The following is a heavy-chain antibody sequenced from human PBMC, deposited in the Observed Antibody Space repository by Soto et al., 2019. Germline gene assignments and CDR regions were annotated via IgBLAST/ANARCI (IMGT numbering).Heavy chain of an antibody. D-gene: IGHD3-3*01. CDR1: GYTFTGYY. CDR3: ARSSKDYDFWSGRYYGMDV. V-gene: IGHV1-2*04. J-gene: IGHJ6*02. Sequence: QVQLVQSGAEVKKPGASVKVSCKASGYTFTGYYMHWVRQAPGQGLEWMGWINPNSGGTNYAQKFQGWVTMTRDTSISTAYMELSRLRSDDTAVYYCARSSKDYDFWSGRYYGMDVWGQGTTVTVSS. CDR2: INPNSGGT.